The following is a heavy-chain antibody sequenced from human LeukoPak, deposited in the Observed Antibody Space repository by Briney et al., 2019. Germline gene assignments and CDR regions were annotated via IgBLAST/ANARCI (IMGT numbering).Heavy chain of an antibody. CDR3: ARVSDILTGYSDLDY. D-gene: IGHD3-9*01. J-gene: IGHJ4*02. Sequence: ASVKVSCKASGYTFTSYGLSWVRQAPGQGLEWMGWISPYNGNTNYAQKLQGRVTMTTDTSTSTAYMGLRSRRSDDTAVYYCARVSDILTGYSDLDYWGQGTLVTVFS. V-gene: IGHV1-18*01. CDR1: GYTFTSYG. CDR2: ISPYNGNT.